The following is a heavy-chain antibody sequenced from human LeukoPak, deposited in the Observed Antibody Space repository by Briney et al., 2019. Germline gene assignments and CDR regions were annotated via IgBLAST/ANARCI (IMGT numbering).Heavy chain of an antibody. J-gene: IGHJ4*02. CDR3: AKGSTNYYGSGSYQRTTNPDY. CDR2: ISGDGGST. V-gene: IGHV3-43*02. Sequence: PGGSLRLSCAASGFTFDDYAMHWVRQAPGKGLEWVSLISGDGGSTYYADSVKGRFAISRDNSKNSLYLQMNSLRTEDTALYYCAKGSTNYYGSGSYQRTTNPDYWGQGTLVTVSS. D-gene: IGHD3-10*01. CDR1: GFTFDDYA.